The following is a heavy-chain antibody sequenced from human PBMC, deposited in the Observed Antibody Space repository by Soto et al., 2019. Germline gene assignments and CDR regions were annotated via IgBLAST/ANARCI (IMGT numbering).Heavy chain of an antibody. Sequence: QVQLVQSGAEVQKPGSSVKVSCKASGGTFSSYAISWVRQAPGQGLEWMGGIIPISGTANYAQKFQGRVTITADESPSTAYMELSSLRSEDTAVYYCARSQGSSTSLEIYYYYYYGMDVWGQGTTVTVSS. CDR3: ARSQGSSTSLEIYYYYYYGMDV. J-gene: IGHJ6*02. D-gene: IGHD2-2*01. CDR2: IIPISGTA. CDR1: GGTFSSYA. V-gene: IGHV1-69*01.